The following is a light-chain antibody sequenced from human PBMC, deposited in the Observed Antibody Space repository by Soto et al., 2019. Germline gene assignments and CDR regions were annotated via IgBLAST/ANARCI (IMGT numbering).Light chain of an antibody. J-gene: IGKJ1*01. CDR1: QSVSSY. CDR3: QQRSNWPPWT. Sequence: PGDRATLSCRASQSVSSYLAWYQQKPGQAPRLLIYDASNRATGIPARFSGSGSGTDLTLTISSLETEDFAVYYCQQRSNWPPWTFGQGTKVDIK. V-gene: IGKV3-11*01. CDR2: DAS.